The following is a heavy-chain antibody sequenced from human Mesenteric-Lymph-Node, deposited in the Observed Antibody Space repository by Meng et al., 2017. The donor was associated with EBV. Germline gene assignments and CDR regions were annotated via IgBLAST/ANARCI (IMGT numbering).Heavy chain of an antibody. V-gene: IGHV6-1*01. CDR3: ARATSGFDS. CDR2: KYYMSKWYN. CDR1: GYTVSSNSAA. D-gene: IGHD2-2*01. Sequence: QYGPCMVAPSRPLYLPCYICGYTVSSNSAAWNWIRQSPLRGLEWLGRKYYMSKWYNDYAVSVKSRISINPDTSTNQFSLQLNSVTPEDTAVYYCARATSGFDSWGQGTLVTVSS. J-gene: IGHJ4*02.